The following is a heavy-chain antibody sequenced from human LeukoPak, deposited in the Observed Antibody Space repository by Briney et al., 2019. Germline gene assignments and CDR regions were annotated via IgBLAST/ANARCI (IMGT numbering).Heavy chain of an antibody. CDR2: MDPCDSDA. J-gene: IGHJ4*02. Sequence: GESLKISCKSSGYMFTSYWIVWVRQMPGKGVECGGIMDPCDSDASFSPSFQAQVTISADPSINTALLQWSRLKASDTVMYYCARRNYDILTGYYHDYFDYWGQGTLVTVSS. CDR1: GYMFTSYW. V-gene: IGHV5-51*01. D-gene: IGHD3-9*01. CDR3: ARRNYDILTGYYHDYFDY.